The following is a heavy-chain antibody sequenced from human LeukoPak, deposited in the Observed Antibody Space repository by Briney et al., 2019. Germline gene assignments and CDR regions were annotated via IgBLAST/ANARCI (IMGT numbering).Heavy chain of an antibody. J-gene: IGHJ4*02. Sequence: GGSLRLSCAASGFTFSSHAMHWVRQAPGKGWEWVAVISYDGTNKYYADSVKGRFTISRDNSKNTLYLQMNSLRVEDTAVFYCARAGYCSSTNCYDIDYWGQGALVTVSS. V-gene: IGHV3-30-3*01. CDR2: ISYDGTNK. CDR1: GFTFSSHA. D-gene: IGHD2-2*01. CDR3: ARAGYCSSTNCYDIDY.